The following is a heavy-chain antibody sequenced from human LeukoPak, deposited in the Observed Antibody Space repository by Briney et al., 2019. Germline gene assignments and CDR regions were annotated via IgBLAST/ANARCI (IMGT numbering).Heavy chain of an antibody. D-gene: IGHD3-22*01. J-gene: IGHJ4*02. CDR3: ARVDYYDSSGYYYGQFDY. Sequence: LETLSLTCTVSGGSISSYYWSWIRQPPGKGLEWIGYIYYSGSTNYNPSLKSRVTISVDTSKNQFSLKLSSVTAADTAVYYCARVDYYDSSGYYYGQFDYWGQGILVTVSS. CDR1: GGSISSYY. V-gene: IGHV4-59*01. CDR2: IYYSGST.